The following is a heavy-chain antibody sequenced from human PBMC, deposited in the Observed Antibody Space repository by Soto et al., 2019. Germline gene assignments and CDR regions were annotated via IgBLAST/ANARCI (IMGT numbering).Heavy chain of an antibody. D-gene: IGHD3-22*01. Sequence: LRLSCAASGFTFSSYWMHWVRQAPGKGLVWVSRINSDGSSTSYADSVKGRFTISRDNAKNTLYLQMNSLRAEDTAVYYCARDAQGGYYYDSSGYSEFDPWGQGTLVTVSS. CDR1: GFTFSSYW. J-gene: IGHJ5*02. CDR3: ARDAQGGYYYDSSGYSEFDP. V-gene: IGHV3-74*01. CDR2: INSDGSST.